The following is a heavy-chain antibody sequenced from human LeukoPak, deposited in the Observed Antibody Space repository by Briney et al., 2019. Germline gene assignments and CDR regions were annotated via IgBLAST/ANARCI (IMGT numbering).Heavy chain of an antibody. J-gene: IGHJ4*02. CDR2: IYTGNSDT. D-gene: IGHD3-9*01. CDR3: ARRYYDILTGYSYYFDY. Sequence: GESLKISCKGSGYSFTNYWIGWVRQMPGKGLEWMGIIYTGNSDTKYSPSFQGQVTISADKSISTAYLQWSSLKASDTAMYYCARRYYDILTGYSYYFDYWGQGSLVTVSS. CDR1: GYSFTNYW. V-gene: IGHV5-51*01.